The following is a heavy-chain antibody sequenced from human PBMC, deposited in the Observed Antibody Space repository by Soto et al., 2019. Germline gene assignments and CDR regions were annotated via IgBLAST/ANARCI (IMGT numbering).Heavy chain of an antibody. CDR1: GGSISSYY. CDR2: INYSGST. J-gene: IGHJ4*02. Sequence: SETLSLTCTVSGGSISSYYWSWIRHPPGKGLEWIGYINYSGSTTYNPSLKSRVTISVDTSKNQFSLKLSSVTAADTAVYYCARLSSSGDYYFDYWGQGTLVTVSS. CDR3: ARLSSSGDYYFDY. D-gene: IGHD6-19*01. V-gene: IGHV4-59*08.